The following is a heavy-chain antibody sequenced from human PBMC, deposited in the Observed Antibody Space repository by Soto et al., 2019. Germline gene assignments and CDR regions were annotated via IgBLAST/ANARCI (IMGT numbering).Heavy chain of an antibody. CDR3: AREGFYGSGPYYFDY. CDR2: INAGNGNT. V-gene: IGHV1-3*01. J-gene: IGHJ4*02. D-gene: IGHD3-10*01. Sequence: QVKLVQSGAEVKKPGASVKVSCKASGYTFTSYAMHWVRQAPGQRLEWMGWINAGNGNTKYSQKFQGRVTITRDTSASTAYMELSSLRSEDTAVYYCAREGFYGSGPYYFDYWGQGTLVTVSS. CDR1: GYTFTSYA.